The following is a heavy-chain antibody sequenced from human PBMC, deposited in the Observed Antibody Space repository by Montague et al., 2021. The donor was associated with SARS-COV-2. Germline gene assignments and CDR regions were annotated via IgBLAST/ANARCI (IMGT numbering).Heavy chain of an antibody. J-gene: IGHJ6*02. V-gene: IGHV3-21*01. D-gene: IGHD4-11*01. CDR3: ASELHPNYYYGMDV. Sequence: SLRLSCAASGFTFSRYSMNWVRQAPGKGLEWVSSISSSSSYIYYADSVKGRFTISRDNAKNSLYLQMNSLRAEDTAVYYCASELHPNYYYGMDVWGQGTTVTVSS. CDR1: GFTFSRYS. CDR2: ISSSSSYI.